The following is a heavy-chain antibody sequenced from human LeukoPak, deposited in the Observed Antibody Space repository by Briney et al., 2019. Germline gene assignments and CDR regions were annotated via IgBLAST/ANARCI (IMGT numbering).Heavy chain of an antibody. CDR3: ASLQNIVGATPLPDY. V-gene: IGHV4-39*07. J-gene: IGHJ4*02. CDR2: IYYSGTT. CDR1: GGSISSSSYY. D-gene: IGHD1-26*01. Sequence: ETLSLTCTVSGGSISSSSYYWGWIRQPPGKGLEWIGTIYYSGTTYYNPSLKSRVTISVDTSKNQFSLKLSSVTAADTAVYYCASLQNIVGATPLPDYWGQGTLVTVSS.